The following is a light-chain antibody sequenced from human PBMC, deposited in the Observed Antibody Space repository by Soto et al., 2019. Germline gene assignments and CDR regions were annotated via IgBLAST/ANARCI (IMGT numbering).Light chain of an antibody. CDR1: QSVSSN. CDR2: GAS. Sequence: DIGMRKSPATLSFSPGERANLYCRSSQSVSSNLAWYQQKPGQAPRLLIYGASTRATGIPARFSGSGSGTEFTLTIRSLQSEDFAVYYCQQYNNWPPINCGKGKRREIK. CDR3: QQYNNWPPIN. V-gene: IGKV3-15*01. J-gene: IGKJ5*01.